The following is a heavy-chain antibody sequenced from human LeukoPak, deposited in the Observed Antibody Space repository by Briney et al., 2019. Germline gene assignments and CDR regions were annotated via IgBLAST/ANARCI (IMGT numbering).Heavy chain of an antibody. CDR3: ARDERIVVVIAPTDAFDI. J-gene: IGHJ3*02. CDR1: GFTFSSYS. Sequence: PGGSLRLSCAASGFTFSSYSMNWVRRAPGKGLEWVSSISSSSSYIYYADSVKGRFTIFRDNAKNSLYLQMNSLRAEDTAVYYCARDERIVVVIAPTDAFDIWGQGTMVTVSS. CDR2: ISSSSSYI. V-gene: IGHV3-21*01. D-gene: IGHD2-21*01.